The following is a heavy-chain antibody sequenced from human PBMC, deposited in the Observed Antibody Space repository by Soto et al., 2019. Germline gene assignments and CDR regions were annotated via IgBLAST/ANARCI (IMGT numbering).Heavy chain of an antibody. V-gene: IGHV3-48*03. CDR3: ASWYYPADY. J-gene: IGHJ4*02. CDR1: GFAFSDSE. Sequence: GGSLRLSCAASGFAFSDSEMNWVRQAPGKGLEWVSYISRSGSATNHADSVKGRFTISRDNAKNSVHLQMNSLRGEDTAVYYCASWYYPADYWGQGTLVTVSS. D-gene: IGHD3-10*01. CDR2: ISRSGSAT.